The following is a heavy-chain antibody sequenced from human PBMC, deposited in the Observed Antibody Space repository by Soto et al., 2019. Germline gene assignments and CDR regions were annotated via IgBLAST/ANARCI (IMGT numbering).Heavy chain of an antibody. V-gene: IGHV3-53*02. Sequence: EVQLVETGGGLIQPGGSLRLSCAASGFSVGSNYMTWVRQSPGTGLEWVSLIYSNGDTDYADSVKGRFSISRDNFKNTLYLQMNNLRAEDTAVYHCARKSDSSPVPEADGVWGRGTLVTVSS. D-gene: IGHD2-8*01. CDR1: GFSVGSNY. J-gene: IGHJ4*02. CDR3: ARKSDSSPVPEADGV. CDR2: IYSNGDT.